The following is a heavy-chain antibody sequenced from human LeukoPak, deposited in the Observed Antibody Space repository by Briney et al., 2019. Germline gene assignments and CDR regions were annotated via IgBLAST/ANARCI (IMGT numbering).Heavy chain of an antibody. J-gene: IGHJ4*02. D-gene: IGHD2-15*01. Sequence: GGSLRLSCAASGFTFTTYSMTWVRQAPGEGLQWVSAITGSGGITHYADSVKGRFTISRDNSKNTLYLQMNSLRAEDTAVYYCAKYRMATTPYFDYWGQGTLVTVSS. V-gene: IGHV3-23*01. CDR2: ITGSGGIT. CDR3: AKYRMATTPYFDY. CDR1: GFTFTTYS.